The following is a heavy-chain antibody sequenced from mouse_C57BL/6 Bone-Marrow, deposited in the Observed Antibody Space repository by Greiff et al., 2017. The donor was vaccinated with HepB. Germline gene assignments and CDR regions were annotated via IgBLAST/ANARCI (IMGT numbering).Heavy chain of an antibody. J-gene: IGHJ4*01. CDR3: ARGARGAMDY. Sequence: EVMLVESGGGLVQSGRSLRLSCATSGFTFSDFYMEWVRQAPGKGLEWIAASRNKANDYTTEYSASVTGRFIVSRDTSQSILYLQMNALRAEDTAIYYCARGARGAMDYWGQGTSVTVSS. CDR1: GFTFSDFY. CDR2: SRNKANDYTT. V-gene: IGHV7-1*01.